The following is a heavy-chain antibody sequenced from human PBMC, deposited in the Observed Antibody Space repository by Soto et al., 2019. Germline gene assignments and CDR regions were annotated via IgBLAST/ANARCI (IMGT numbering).Heavy chain of an antibody. CDR1: GGSVSGYY. D-gene: IGHD3-3*01. Sequence: QVQLQQWGAGLLKPSVTLSLTCAVYGGSVSGYYWSWIRQPPGKGLEWIGEIKHSGRTNYNPFLKSRVTISVDTCKNQFSPELSSVTAADTAVDYCARLRTTTNFYYFFYYMDFWGKGTTVTVSS. V-gene: IGHV4-34*01. CDR3: ARLRTTTNFYYFFYYMDF. CDR2: IKHSGRT. J-gene: IGHJ6*03.